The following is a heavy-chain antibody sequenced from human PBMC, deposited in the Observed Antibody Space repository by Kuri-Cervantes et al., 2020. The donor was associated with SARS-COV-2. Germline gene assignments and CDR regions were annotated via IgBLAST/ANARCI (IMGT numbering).Heavy chain of an antibody. CDR3: ARVTVTMIVGGYWFDL. D-gene: IGHD3-22*01. Sequence: GGSLRLSCAVSGFTFSSYGMHWVRQAPGKGLEWVAVIWFDGSHKYYADSVKGRFSISRDISKNTLYLQLNSLKNEDTAVYYCARVTVTMIVGGYWFDLWGQGTLVTVSS. V-gene: IGHV3-33*08. CDR2: IWFDGSHK. J-gene: IGHJ5*02. CDR1: GFTFSSYG.